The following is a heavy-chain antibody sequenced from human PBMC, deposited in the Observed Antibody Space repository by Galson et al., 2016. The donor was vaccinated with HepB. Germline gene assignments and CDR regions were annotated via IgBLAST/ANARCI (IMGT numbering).Heavy chain of an antibody. CDR3: AREGEFCGDDCYSGYFQH. CDR2: INSDGTIS. Sequence: SLRLSCAASGFAFSSHWMHWVRQAPGKGLMWVARINSDGTISNYADSVKGRFTISRDNAKNTLYLEMNNLRPEDTAVYFCAREGEFCGDDCYSGYFQHWGQGTLVTVSS. CDR1: GFAFSSHW. J-gene: IGHJ1*01. V-gene: IGHV3-74*01. D-gene: IGHD2-21*01.